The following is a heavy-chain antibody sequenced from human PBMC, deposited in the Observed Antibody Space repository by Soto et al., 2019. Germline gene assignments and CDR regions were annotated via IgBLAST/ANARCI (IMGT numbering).Heavy chain of an antibody. J-gene: IGHJ4*02. Sequence: ASVKVSCKASGYTFTSYYMHWVRQAPGQGLEWMGIINPSGGSTSYAQKFQGRVNMTRDTSTSTVYMELSSLRFEDTAVYYFARVYCSGGSCYSVDYWGQGTLVTVSS. D-gene: IGHD2-15*01. CDR2: INPSGGST. CDR1: GYTFTSYY. V-gene: IGHV1-46*03. CDR3: ARVYCSGGSCYSVDY.